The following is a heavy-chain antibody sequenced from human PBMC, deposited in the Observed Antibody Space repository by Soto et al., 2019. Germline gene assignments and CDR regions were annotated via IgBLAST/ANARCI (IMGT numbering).Heavy chain of an antibody. Sequence: GASVKVSCKASGGTFSSYAISWVRQAPGQGLEWMGGIIPIFGTANYAQKFQGRVTITADESTSTAYMELSSLRSEDTAVYYCARDPGYCSSTSCYTSKIFDYWGQGTLVTVSS. D-gene: IGHD2-2*01. CDR1: GGTFSSYA. CDR2: IIPIFGTA. CDR3: ARDPGYCSSTSCYTSKIFDY. J-gene: IGHJ4*02. V-gene: IGHV1-69*13.